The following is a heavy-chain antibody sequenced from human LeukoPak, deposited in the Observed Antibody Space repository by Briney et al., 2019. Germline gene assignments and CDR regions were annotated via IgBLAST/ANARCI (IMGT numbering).Heavy chain of an antibody. D-gene: IGHD4-11*01. V-gene: IGHV4-59*01. CDR1: GGSISSDY. CDR3: ARGFYSPHY. CDR2: IYYSGRT. Sequence: SETLSLTCTVSGGSISSDYWSWIRQPPGKGLEWIGYIYYSGRTYYNPSLKSRITISVDMSKNQFSLKLSSVTAADTAVYYCARGFYSPHYWGQGTLVSVS. J-gene: IGHJ4*02.